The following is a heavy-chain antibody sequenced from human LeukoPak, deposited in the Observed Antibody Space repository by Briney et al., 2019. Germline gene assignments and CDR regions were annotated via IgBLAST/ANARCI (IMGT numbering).Heavy chain of an antibody. Sequence: GGSLRLSCAASGFPFSSYGMHWVRQAPGKGLEWVARLVYDERNDYANSVKGRFTISRDNSKNMLYLQMDNLRVDDTAVYYCARDLSAAYDFWGQGILVTVSS. CDR2: LVYDERN. J-gene: IGHJ4*02. CDR1: GFPFSSYG. CDR3: ARDLSAAYDF. D-gene: IGHD2-21*01. V-gene: IGHV3-33*01.